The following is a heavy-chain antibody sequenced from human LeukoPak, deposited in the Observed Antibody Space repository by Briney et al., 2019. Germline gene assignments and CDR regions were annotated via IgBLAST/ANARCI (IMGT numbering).Heavy chain of an antibody. V-gene: IGHV1-69*01. CDR3: ARDLFEQQWLVLGY. D-gene: IGHD6-19*01. J-gene: IGHJ4*02. CDR1: GGTFSSYA. CDR2: IIPIFGTA. Sequence: ASVKVSCKASGGTFSSYAISWVRQAPGQGLEWMGGIIPIFGTANCAQKFQGRVTITADESTSTAYMELSSLRSEDTAVYYCARDLFEQQWLVLGYWGQGTLVTVSS.